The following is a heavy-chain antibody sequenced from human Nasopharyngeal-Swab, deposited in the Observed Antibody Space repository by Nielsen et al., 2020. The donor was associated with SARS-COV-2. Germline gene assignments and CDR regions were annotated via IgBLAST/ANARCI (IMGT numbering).Heavy chain of an antibody. CDR1: GVSISSSNYY. CDR2: LYYSGFT. V-gene: IGHV4-39*01. J-gene: IGHJ4*02. D-gene: IGHD1-26*01. CDR3: ARRTEYRASYYLGGYFDY. Sequence: SETLSLTCSVSGVSISSSNYYWGWIRQHQGKGLEWIAGLYYSGFTYYNPSLKSRVTISVDTSKNQISLKLSSVTAADTAVYYCARRTEYRASYYLGGYFDYWGQGTLVTVSS.